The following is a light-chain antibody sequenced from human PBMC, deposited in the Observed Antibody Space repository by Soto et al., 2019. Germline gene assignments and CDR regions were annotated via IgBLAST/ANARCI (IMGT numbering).Light chain of an antibody. CDR3: HQYGSSPLYT. Sequence: EIVLTQSPGTLSLSPGERATLSCRASQSVSSSYLAWYQQKPRQAPRLLIYGASSRATGIPGKFSGSGSGTGFTLAISRLEPEDFAVYYCHQYGSSPLYTFGQGTKLEIK. CDR1: QSVSSSY. J-gene: IGKJ2*01. CDR2: GAS. V-gene: IGKV3-20*01.